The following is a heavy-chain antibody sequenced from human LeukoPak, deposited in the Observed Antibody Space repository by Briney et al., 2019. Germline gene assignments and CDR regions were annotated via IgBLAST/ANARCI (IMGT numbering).Heavy chain of an antibody. D-gene: IGHD4-23*01. Sequence: GGSLRLSCAASGFTVSSNYMSWVRQAPGKGLEWVSVIYSGGSTYYADSVKGRFTISRDNSKNTLYLQMSSLRAEDTAVYYCASTVVTQGVDYWGQGTLVTVSS. J-gene: IGHJ4*02. CDR3: ASTVVTQGVDY. CDR2: IYSGGST. V-gene: IGHV3-53*01. CDR1: GFTVSSNY.